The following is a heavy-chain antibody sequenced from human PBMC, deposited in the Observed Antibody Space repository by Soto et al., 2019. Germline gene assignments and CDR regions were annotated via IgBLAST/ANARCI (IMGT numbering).Heavy chain of an antibody. CDR1: GGSISSYY. D-gene: IGHD3-16*01. J-gene: IGHJ4*02. Sequence: QVQLQESGPGLVKPSETLSLTCTVSGGSISSYYWSWIRQPPGKGLEWIGYIYYSGSTNYTPSLKSRVTISVYTSKNQFSLKLSSVTAADTAVYYCARRYGGNFDYWGQGTLVTVSS. V-gene: IGHV4-59*01. CDR3: ARRYGGNFDY. CDR2: IYYSGST.